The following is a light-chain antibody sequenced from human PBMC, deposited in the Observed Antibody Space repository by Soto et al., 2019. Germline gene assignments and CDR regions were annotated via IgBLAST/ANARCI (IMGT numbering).Light chain of an antibody. CDR3: QQYNDYWT. J-gene: IGKJ1*01. CDR2: DAS. Sequence: DIQMTQSPSTLSASVGDRVVITCRASQSITTWLAWYQQKPAKAPKLLIYDASSLESGVPSRFSGSGSGTELTLTISSLQPDDFATYYCQQYNDYWTFGQGTKVDIK. CDR1: QSITTW. V-gene: IGKV1-5*01.